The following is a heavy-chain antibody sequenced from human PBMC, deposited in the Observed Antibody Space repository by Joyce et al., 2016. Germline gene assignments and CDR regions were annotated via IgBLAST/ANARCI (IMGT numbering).Heavy chain of an antibody. D-gene: IGHD3-10*01. CDR1: GYSFSIYW. V-gene: IGHV5-10-1*03. Sequence: EVQLVQSGAEVRKPGESLRISCKGSGYSFSIYWITWVRQMPGKGLEWRGRIDPTDSYTKYSPSFQGNVTISVDKSISTAYLQWSSLKASDTAIYYCARLVRHYGSDLKYYFDYWGQGTLVTVSS. CDR2: IDPTDSYT. J-gene: IGHJ4*02. CDR3: ARLVRHYGSDLKYYFDY.